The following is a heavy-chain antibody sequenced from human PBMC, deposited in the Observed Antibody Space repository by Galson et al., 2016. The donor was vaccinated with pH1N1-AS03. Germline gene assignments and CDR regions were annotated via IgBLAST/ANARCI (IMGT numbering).Heavy chain of an antibody. CDR3: ARGAAGPLDP. CDR1: GDSIGTYY. Sequence: LSLTCSVSGDSIGTYYWTWIRQPPGKGLDWIGYISNRGSTNYNPSLKSRVTIPVDTSKNHLSLKLTSVTAADTAVYYCARGAAGPLDPWGQGTLVTVSS. J-gene: IGHJ5*02. V-gene: IGHV4-59*01. CDR2: ISNRGST. D-gene: IGHD6-25*01.